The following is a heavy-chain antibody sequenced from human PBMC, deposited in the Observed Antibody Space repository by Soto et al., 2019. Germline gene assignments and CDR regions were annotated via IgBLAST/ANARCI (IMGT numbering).Heavy chain of an antibody. D-gene: IGHD2-2*01. V-gene: IGHV5-10-1*01. CDR3: ASPSSTSSYYYGMVF. Sequence: PGESLKISCKGSGYSFTSYWISWVRQMPGKGLEWMGRIDPSDSYTNYSPSFQGHVTISADESISTAYLQWSSLKASDTAMFYCASPSSTSSYYYGMVFWGQGTTVTVSS. CDR2: IDPSDSYT. CDR1: GYSFTSYW. J-gene: IGHJ6*02.